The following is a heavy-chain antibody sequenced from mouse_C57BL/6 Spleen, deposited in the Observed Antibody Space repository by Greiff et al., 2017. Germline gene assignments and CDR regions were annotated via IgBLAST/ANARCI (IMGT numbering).Heavy chain of an antibody. CDR2: ISYDGSN. CDR3: ARGLDFDY. Sequence: VQLKESGPGLVKPSQSLSLTCSVTGYSITSGYYWNWIRQFPGNKLEWMGYISYDGSNNYNPSLKNRISITRDTSKNQFFLKLNSVTTEDTATYDCARGLDFDYWGQGTTLTVSS. J-gene: IGHJ2*01. V-gene: IGHV3-6*01. CDR1: GYSITSGYY.